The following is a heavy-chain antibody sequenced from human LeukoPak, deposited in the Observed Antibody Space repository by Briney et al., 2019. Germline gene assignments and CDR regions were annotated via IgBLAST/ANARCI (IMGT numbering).Heavy chain of an antibody. V-gene: IGHV4-39*02. D-gene: IGHD1-26*01. Sequence: PSETLSLTCTVSGGSISSSTYNWGWISQPPGEGLEYIGSVYYSGSTYYNPSLKSRVTISVDTSKNQFSLKLSSVTAADTAVYYCARDYSGSHRGGSSHDYWGQGTLVTVSS. CDR2: VYYSGST. CDR1: GGSISSSTYN. J-gene: IGHJ4*02. CDR3: ARDYSGSHRGGSSHDY.